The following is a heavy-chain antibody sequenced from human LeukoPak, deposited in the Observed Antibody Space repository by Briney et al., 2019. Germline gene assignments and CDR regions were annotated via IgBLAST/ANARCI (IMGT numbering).Heavy chain of an antibody. V-gene: IGHV4-39*01. CDR3: ARVFVGRSGTFDY. J-gene: IGHJ4*02. CDR1: GGSISSSSYY. D-gene: IGHD6-19*01. Sequence: PSETLSLTCTVSGGSISSSSYYWGWIRQPPGKGLEWIGSIYYSGSTYYNPPLKSRVTISVDTSKNQFSLKLSSVTAADTAVYYCARVFVGRSGTFDYWGQGTLVTVSS. CDR2: IYYSGST.